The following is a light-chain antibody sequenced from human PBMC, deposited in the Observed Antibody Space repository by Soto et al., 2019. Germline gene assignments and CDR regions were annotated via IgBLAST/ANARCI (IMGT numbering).Light chain of an antibody. CDR3: QQYYSPPLT. CDR2: WAS. CDR1: QNILYSSNNKNY. V-gene: IGKV4-1*01. Sequence: DIVMTQSPDSLAVSLGERATINCKSSQNILYSSNNKNYLAWYQQKPGQPPKLLIYWASTRESGVPDRFSGSESGTDFTLTISSLQAEDVAVYYCQQYYSPPLTFGGGTKVEIK. J-gene: IGKJ4*01.